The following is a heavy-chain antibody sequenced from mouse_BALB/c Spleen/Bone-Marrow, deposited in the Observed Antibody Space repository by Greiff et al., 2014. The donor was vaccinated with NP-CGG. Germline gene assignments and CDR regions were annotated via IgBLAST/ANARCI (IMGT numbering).Heavy chain of an antibody. CDR3: ANYYYGSHFDY. V-gene: IGHV14-3*02. Sequence: EVQLQQSEAALVKPGASVKLSCTASGFNIKDTYMHWVEQRPEQGLEWIGRIDPANGNTKYDPKFQGKATITADTSSNTAYLQLSSLTSEDTAVYYCANYYYGSHFDYWGQGTTLTVSS. J-gene: IGHJ2*01. D-gene: IGHD1-1*01. CDR1: GFNIKDTY. CDR2: IDPANGNT.